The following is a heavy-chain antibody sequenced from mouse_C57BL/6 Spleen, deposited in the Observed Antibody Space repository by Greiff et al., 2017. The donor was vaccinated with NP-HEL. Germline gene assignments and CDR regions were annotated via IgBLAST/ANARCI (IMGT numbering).Heavy chain of an antibody. Sequence: VQLQQSGAELMKPGASVKLSCKASGYTFTGYWIEWVKQGPGHGLEWVGEILPGSGSINYNEKFKGKATFTADTSSNTACMQLSSLTTEDSAISYSARILCIRTFANWGRGTLVTVAA. D-gene: IGHD6-1*01. CDR3: ARILCIRTFAN. J-gene: IGHJ3*01. CDR2: ILPGSGSI. CDR1: GYTFTGYW. V-gene: IGHV1-9*01.